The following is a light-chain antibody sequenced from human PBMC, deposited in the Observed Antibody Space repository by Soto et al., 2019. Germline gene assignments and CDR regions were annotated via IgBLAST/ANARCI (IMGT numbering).Light chain of an antibody. Sequence: EIVMTQSPATLSLSPGERATLSCGASQSVSSNLAWYQQKPGQAPRLLVYGASTRATGIPARFSGSGSGTEFTLTISGLQSEDFAVYYCQQYNNWLLLTFGGGTKVDIK. J-gene: IGKJ4*01. V-gene: IGKV3-15*01. CDR1: QSVSSN. CDR3: QQYNNWLLLT. CDR2: GAS.